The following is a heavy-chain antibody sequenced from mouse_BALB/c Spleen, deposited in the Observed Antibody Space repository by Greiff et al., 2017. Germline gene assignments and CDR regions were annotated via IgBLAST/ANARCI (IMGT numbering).Heavy chain of an antibody. D-gene: IGHD2-1*01. CDR1: GFNIKDYY. J-gene: IGHJ2*01. CDR3: ARGGYGNYVGYFDY. CDR2: IDPENGNT. V-gene: IGHV14-1*02. Sequence: VQLKESGAELVRPGALVKLSCKASGFNIKDYYMHWVKQRPEQGLEWIGWIDPENGNTIYDPKFQGKASITADTSSNTAYLQLSSLTSEDTAVYYCARGGYGNYVGYFDYWGQGTTLTVSS.